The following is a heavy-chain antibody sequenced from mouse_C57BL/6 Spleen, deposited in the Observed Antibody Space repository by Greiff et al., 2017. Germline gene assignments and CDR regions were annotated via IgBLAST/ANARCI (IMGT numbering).Heavy chain of an antibody. Sequence: EVQLVESGGGLVKPGGSLKLSCAASGFTFSSYTMSWVRQTPEKRLEWVATISGGGGNTYYPDSVKGRFTISRDNAKNTLYLQRSSLRSEDTALYYCARHGSKGYYFDYWGQGTTLTVSS. CDR2: ISGGGGNT. D-gene: IGHD1-3*01. CDR1: GFTFSSYT. CDR3: ARHGSKGYYFDY. J-gene: IGHJ2*01. V-gene: IGHV5-9*01.